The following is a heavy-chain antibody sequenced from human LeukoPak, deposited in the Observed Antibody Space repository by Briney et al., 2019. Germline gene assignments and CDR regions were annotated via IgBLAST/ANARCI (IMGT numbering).Heavy chain of an antibody. D-gene: IGHD6-13*01. V-gene: IGHV1-2*02. CDR2: INPNSGGT. J-gene: IGHJ3*02. CDR3: ARSYSSSWYYAFDI. Sequence: ASVKVSCKASGYTFTGYYMHWVRQAPGQGLEWMGWINPNSGGTDYAQKFQGRVTMTRDTPISTAYTELSRLRSDDTAVYYCARSYSSSWYYAFDIWGQGTMVTVSS. CDR1: GYTFTGYY.